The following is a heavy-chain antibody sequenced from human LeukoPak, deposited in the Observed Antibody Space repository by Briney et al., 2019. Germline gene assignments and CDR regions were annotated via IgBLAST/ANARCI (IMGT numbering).Heavy chain of an antibody. Sequence: PSETLSLTCAVYGGSFSGYYWSWIRQPPGKGLEWIGEINHSGSTNYNPSLKSRVTISVDTSKNQFSLKLSSVTAVDTAVYYCANLGVVPAASRYYYYMDVWGKGTTVTVSS. CDR3: ANLGVVPAASRYYYYMDV. D-gene: IGHD2-2*01. CDR1: GGSFSGYY. J-gene: IGHJ6*03. V-gene: IGHV4-34*01. CDR2: INHSGST.